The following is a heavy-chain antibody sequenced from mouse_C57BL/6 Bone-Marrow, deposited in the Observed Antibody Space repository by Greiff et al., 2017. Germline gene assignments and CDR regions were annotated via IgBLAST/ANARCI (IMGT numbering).Heavy chain of an antibody. CDR3: VRRDDGEDYYAMDY. D-gene: IGHD1-1*01. J-gene: IGHJ4*01. CDR1: GFTFSSYG. CDR2: ISSSGSYT. Sequence: DVKLVESGGDLVKPGGSLKLSCAASGFTFSSYGMSWVRQTPDKRLEWVATISSSGSYTYYPDNVKGRFTISRDNANNTLYLQMSSLRSEETATYYCVRRDDGEDYYAMDYWGQGTSGTVSS. V-gene: IGHV5-6*02.